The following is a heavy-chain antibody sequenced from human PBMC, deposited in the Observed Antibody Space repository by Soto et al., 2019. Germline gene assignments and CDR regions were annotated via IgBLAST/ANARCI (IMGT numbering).Heavy chain of an antibody. Sequence: SVKVSCKASGGTFSSYAISWVRQAPGQGLEWMGGIIPIFGTANYAQKFQGRVTITADESTSTAYMELSSLRSEDTAVYYCAISPLHSSSSVYFYYCGQGTLVPVSS. V-gene: IGHV1-69*13. D-gene: IGHD6-6*01. CDR2: IIPIFGTA. J-gene: IGHJ4*02. CDR3: AISPLHSSSSVYFYY. CDR1: GGTFSSYA.